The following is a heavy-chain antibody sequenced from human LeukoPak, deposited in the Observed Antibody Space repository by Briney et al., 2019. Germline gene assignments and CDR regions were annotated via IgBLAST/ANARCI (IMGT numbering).Heavy chain of an antibody. D-gene: IGHD3-22*01. V-gene: IGHV4-30-4*01. CDR3: ARANVDSSGGYNWFDP. CDR2: IYYSGST. J-gene: IGHJ5*02. CDR1: GGSISSGDYY. Sequence: PSETLSLTCTVSGGSISSGDYYWSWIRQPPGKGLEWIGYIYYSGSTYYNPSLKSRVTISVDTSKNQFSLKLSSVTAADTAVYYCARANVDSSGGYNWFDPWGQGTLVTVSS.